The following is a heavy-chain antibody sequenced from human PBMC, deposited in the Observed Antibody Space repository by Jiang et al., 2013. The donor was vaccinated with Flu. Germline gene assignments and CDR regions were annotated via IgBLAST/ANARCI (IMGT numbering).Heavy chain of an antibody. V-gene: IGHV6-1*01. CDR2: TYYRSKWYN. J-gene: IGHJ5*02. D-gene: IGHD3-3*01. CDR1: GDSVSSNSAA. Sequence: SLTCAISGDSVSSNSAAWNWIRQSPSRGLEWLGRTYYRSKWYNDYAVSVKSRITINPDTSKNQFSLQLNSVTPEDTAVYYCARDTTRYDFWSGYSGTGWFDPWGQGTLVTVSS. CDR3: ARDTTRYDFWSGYSGTGWFDP.